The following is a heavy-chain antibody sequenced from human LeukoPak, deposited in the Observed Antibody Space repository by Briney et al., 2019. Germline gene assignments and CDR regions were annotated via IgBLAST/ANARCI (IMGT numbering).Heavy chain of an antibody. Sequence: GGSLRLSCAASGFTFTNYGMHWVRQAPGKGLEWVAVISYDESTKYYADSVKGRFTISRDNSKNTLYLQMNSLRAEDTAVYYCAKEVTTIVAFEYWGQGTLVTVSS. CDR1: GFTFTNYG. D-gene: IGHD3-22*01. V-gene: IGHV3-30*18. CDR2: ISYDESTK. J-gene: IGHJ4*02. CDR3: AKEVTTIVAFEY.